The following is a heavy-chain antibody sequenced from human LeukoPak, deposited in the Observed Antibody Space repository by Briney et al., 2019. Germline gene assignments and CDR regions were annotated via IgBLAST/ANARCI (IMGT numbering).Heavy chain of an antibody. J-gene: IGHJ6*03. V-gene: IGHV1-2*02. CDR2: INPNSGGT. CDR1: GYTFTGYY. CDR3: ARGQEKYDFWSGYYIPYYYYYMDV. Sequence: ASVKVSCKASGYTFTGYYMHWVRQAPGQGLEWMGWINPNSGGTNYAQKFQGRVTMTRDTSISTAYMELSSLRSEDTAVYYCARGQEKYDFWSGYYIPYYYYYMDVWGKGTTVTVSS. D-gene: IGHD3-3*01.